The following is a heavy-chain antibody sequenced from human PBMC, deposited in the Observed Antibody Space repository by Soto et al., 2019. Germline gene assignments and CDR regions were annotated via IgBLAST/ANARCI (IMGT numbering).Heavy chain of an antibody. CDR2: IWYDGSNK. CDR3: ARDIRNYYFDY. V-gene: IGHV3-33*01. D-gene: IGHD2-21*01. CDR1: GFTFSSYG. Sequence: GGSLRLSCAASGFTFSSYGMHWVRQAPGKGLEWVAVIWYDGSNKYYADSVKGRFTISRDNSKNTLYLQMNSLRAEDTAVYYCARDIRNYYFDYWGQGTLVTVSS. J-gene: IGHJ4*02.